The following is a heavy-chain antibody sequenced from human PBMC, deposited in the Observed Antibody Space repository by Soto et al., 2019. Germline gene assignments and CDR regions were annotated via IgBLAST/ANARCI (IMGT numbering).Heavy chain of an antibody. CDR1: GFSLTSSQMR. Sequence: SGPTLVNPTQTLTLTCTVSGFSLTSSQMRVNWIRQPPGKALEWLARVDWDDDKFYSPSLKTRLTIFKDSSRNQVVLIMTNMDPVDTATYYCARMTPDASGLFDYWGQGTLVTVS. CDR3: ARMTPDASGLFDY. J-gene: IGHJ4*02. CDR2: VDWDDDK. D-gene: IGHD2-15*01. V-gene: IGHV2-70*04.